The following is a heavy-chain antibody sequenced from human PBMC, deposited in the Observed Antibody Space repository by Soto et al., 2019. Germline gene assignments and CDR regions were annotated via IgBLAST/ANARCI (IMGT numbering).Heavy chain of an antibody. CDR3: ARDDYNWARDY. V-gene: IGHV3-7*01. Sequence: EVQLVESGGGLVQPGGSLRLSCAASGFTFSSHWMSWVRQAPGKGLEWVANIKHDGSETYYVDSVKGRFTISRDNAKNSLYLQRHSLRAEDTAVYYCARDDYNWARDYWGQGTLVTVSS. CDR2: IKHDGSET. J-gene: IGHJ4*02. CDR1: GFTFSSHW. D-gene: IGHD4-4*01.